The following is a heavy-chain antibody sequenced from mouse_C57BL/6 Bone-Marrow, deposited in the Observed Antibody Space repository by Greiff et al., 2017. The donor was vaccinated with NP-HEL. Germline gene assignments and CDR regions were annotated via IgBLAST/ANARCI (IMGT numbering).Heavy chain of an antibody. Sequence: VQLQQSGAELVRPGTSVKVSCKASGYAFTNYLIEWVKQRPGQGLEWIGVINPGSGGTNYNEKFKGKATLTADKSSSTAYMQLSSLTSEDSAVFFCATAWFAYWGQGTLVTVSA. CDR2: INPGSGGT. J-gene: IGHJ3*01. V-gene: IGHV1-54*01. CDR1: GYAFTNYL. CDR3: ATAWFAY.